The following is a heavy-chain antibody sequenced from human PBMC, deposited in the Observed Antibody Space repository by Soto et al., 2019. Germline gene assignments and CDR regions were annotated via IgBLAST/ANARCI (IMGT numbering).Heavy chain of an antibody. CDR2: ISGSGGST. CDR3: AKDVEQWLVRYYFDY. CDR1: GFTFSSYA. J-gene: IGHJ4*02. V-gene: IGHV3-23*01. D-gene: IGHD6-19*01. Sequence: GGSLRLSCAASGFTFSSYAMSWVRQAPGKGLEWVSAISGSGGSTYYADSVKGRFTISRDNSKNTLYLQMNSLRAEDTAVYYCAKDVEQWLVRYYFDYWGQGTLVTVSS.